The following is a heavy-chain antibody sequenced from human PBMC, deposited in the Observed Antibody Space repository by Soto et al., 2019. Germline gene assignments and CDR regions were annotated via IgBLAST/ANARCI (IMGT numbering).Heavy chain of an antibody. CDR1: GGSISSYY. D-gene: IGHD3-3*01. CDR3: ARGPITIFGGLGNWFDP. Sequence: SETLSLTCTVSGGSISSYYWSWIRQPAGKGLEWIGRIYTSGSTNYNPSLKSRVTMSVDTSKSQFSLKLSSVTAADTAVYYCARGPITIFGGLGNWFDPWGQGTLVTVSS. V-gene: IGHV4-4*07. CDR2: IYTSGST. J-gene: IGHJ5*02.